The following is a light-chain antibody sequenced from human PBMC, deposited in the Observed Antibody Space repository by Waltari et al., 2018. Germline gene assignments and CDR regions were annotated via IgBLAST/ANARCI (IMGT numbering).Light chain of an antibody. CDR2: DAS. J-gene: IGKJ1*01. CDR3: QKYVRLPAT. Sequence: EIVLTQSPGPLSLSPGERATLSCRASQSVSRSLAWYQQKPGQAPRLLIYDASKRATGIPDRFSGSGSGTDFSLTISRLEPEDFAVYYCQKYVRLPATFGQGTKVEIK. CDR1: QSVSRS. V-gene: IGKV3-20*01.